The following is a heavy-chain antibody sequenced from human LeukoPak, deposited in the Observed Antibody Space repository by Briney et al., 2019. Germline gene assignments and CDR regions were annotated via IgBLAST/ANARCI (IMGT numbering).Heavy chain of an antibody. CDR3: ARGEYSSSWYEPAFDI. Sequence: PGGSLRLSCAASGFTISSYAMSWVRQAPGKGLVWVSRINSDGSSTSYADSVKGRFTISRDNAKNTLYLQMNSLRAEDTAVYYCARGEYSSSWYEPAFDIWGQGTMVTVSS. CDR1: GFTISSYA. V-gene: IGHV3-74*01. J-gene: IGHJ3*02. CDR2: INSDGSST. D-gene: IGHD6-13*01.